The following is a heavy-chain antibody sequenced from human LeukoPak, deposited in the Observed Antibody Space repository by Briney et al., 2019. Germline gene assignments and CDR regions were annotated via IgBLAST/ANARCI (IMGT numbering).Heavy chain of an antibody. Sequence: SETLSLTCTVSGGSIRSYYWSWIRQPPGKGLEWLAYIYYSGSTNYNPSLKSQVTISVDTSKNQFSLKLSSVTAADTAVYYCARVYYSNSYDYWYFDLWGRGTLVTGSS. CDR1: GGSIRSYY. CDR3: ARVYYSNSYDYWYFDL. J-gene: IGHJ2*01. D-gene: IGHD6-13*01. CDR2: IYYSGST. V-gene: IGHV4-59*01.